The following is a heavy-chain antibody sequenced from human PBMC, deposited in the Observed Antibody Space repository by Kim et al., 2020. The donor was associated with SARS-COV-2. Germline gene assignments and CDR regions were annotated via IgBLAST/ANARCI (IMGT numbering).Heavy chain of an antibody. V-gene: IGHV3-23*01. CDR3: ATPYPSTLGFFSY. D-gene: IGHD1-1*01. J-gene: IGHJ4*02. Sequence: CVDSVEGRFAISRDNSKNLVYLQMNSLRAEHTAVYYCATPYPSTLGFFSYWGRGTLVTVSS.